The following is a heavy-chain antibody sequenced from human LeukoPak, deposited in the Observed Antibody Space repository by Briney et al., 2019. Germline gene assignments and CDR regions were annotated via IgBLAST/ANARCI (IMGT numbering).Heavy chain of an antibody. D-gene: IGHD3-10*01. V-gene: IGHV2-5*02. J-gene: IGHJ4*02. CDR3: AHRSHITMVRGVTAFDY. CDR2: IYWDDDK. CDR1: GFSLSTSGVG. Sequence: SGPTLVKPTQTLTLTCTFSGFSLSTSGVGVGWIRQPPGKALEWLALIYWDDDKRYSPSLKSRLTIAKDTSKNQVVLTMTNMDPVDTATYYCAHRSHITMVRGVTAFDYWGQGTLVTVSS.